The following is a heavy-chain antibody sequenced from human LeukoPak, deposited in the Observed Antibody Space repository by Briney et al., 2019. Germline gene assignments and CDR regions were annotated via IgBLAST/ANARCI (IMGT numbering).Heavy chain of an antibody. V-gene: IGHV3-23*01. CDR3: AKGGYYGSGSYDLS. Sequence: GGSLRLSCAASGFTFSRFGMHWVRQAPGKGLEWVSAMSGSGSSTYYADSVKGRFTISRDNSKNTLYLQMNSLRAEDTAVYYCAKGGYYGSGSYDLSWGHGTLVTVSS. CDR1: GFTFSRFG. D-gene: IGHD3-10*01. CDR2: MSGSGSST. J-gene: IGHJ4*01.